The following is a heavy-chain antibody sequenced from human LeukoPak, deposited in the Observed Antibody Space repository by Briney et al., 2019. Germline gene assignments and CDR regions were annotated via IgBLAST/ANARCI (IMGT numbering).Heavy chain of an antibody. CDR1: GFTVSSNY. V-gene: IGHV3-53*01. J-gene: IGHJ4*02. D-gene: IGHD3-22*01. CDR2: IYSGGST. CDR3: ARDDRRDSSGYTY. Sequence: GGSLRLSCAASGFTVSSNYMSWVRQAPGKGLEWVSVIYSGGSTYYADSVKGRFTISRDNSKNTLYLQMNSLRAEDTAVYYCARDDRRDSSGYTYWGQGTLVTVSS.